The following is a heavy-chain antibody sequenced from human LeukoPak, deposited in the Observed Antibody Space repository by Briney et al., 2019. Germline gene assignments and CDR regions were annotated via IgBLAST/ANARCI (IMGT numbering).Heavy chain of an antibody. V-gene: IGHV4-28*01. CDR1: GYSISSNHW. J-gene: IGHJ4*02. CDR2: IFYAGST. Sequence: SETLSLTCAVSGYSISSNHWWGWMRQPPGKGLEWIGYIFYAGSTYCNPSLKSRVTMSVDTSRNQISLRLSSVTAVDTAVYYCARIGPILGAAWVDYWGQGTLVSVSS. D-gene: IGHD3-3*02. CDR3: ARIGPILGAAWVDY.